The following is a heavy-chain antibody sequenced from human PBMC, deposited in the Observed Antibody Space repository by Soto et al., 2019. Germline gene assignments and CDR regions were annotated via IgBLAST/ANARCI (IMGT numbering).Heavy chain of an antibody. Sequence: SETLSLTCSVSGGSISSGGYSWSWIRQPPGKGLEWIGYIYHSGSTYYNPSLKSRVTISVDRSKNQFSLKLSSVTAADTAVYYCARGNPVPLDYWGQGTLVTVSS. J-gene: IGHJ4*02. D-gene: IGHD1-1*01. CDR2: IYHSGST. V-gene: IGHV4-30-2*01. CDR3: ARGNPVPLDY. CDR1: GGSISSGGYS.